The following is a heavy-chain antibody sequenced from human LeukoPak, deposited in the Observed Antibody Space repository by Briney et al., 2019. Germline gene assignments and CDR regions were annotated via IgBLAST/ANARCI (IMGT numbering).Heavy chain of an antibody. D-gene: IGHD3-3*01. CDR1: GGSISSHY. J-gene: IGHJ4*02. Sequence: PSETLSLTCTVSGGSISSHYWSWIRQPPGKGLEWIGYIYYSGSTNYNPSLKSRVTISVDTSKNQFSLKLSSVTAADTAVYYCARGAPTIFGVVPEKYFDYWGQGTLVTVSS. V-gene: IGHV4-59*11. CDR3: ARGAPTIFGVVPEKYFDY. CDR2: IYYSGST.